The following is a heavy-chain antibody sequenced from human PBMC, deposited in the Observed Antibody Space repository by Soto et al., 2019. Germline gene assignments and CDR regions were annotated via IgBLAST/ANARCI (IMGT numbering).Heavy chain of an antibody. CDR2: IGSGSP. V-gene: IGHV3-23*01. CDR1: GFTFSGYA. CDR3: APALVSSCYHYTSFAP. Sequence: EVQLLESGGGLVQPGGSLRLSCAASGFTFSGYAMSWVRQAPGKGLEWVSAIGSGSPFYADSVKGRFTISRDNANSPLYLPMNSLRAADTAVYFCAPALVSSCYHYTSFAPVGQGTLVTVSS. J-gene: IGHJ5*02. D-gene: IGHD2-2*01.